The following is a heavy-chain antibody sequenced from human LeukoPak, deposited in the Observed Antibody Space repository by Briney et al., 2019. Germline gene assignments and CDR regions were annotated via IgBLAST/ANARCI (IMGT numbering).Heavy chain of an antibody. D-gene: IGHD6-6*01. J-gene: IGHJ4*02. Sequence: ASVRVSCKASGYTFTDYYMHWVRQAPGQGLEWLGWINPNSGGTNYAQNFQGRVTMTRDTSISTAYMELSRLRSDDTAMYYCARGGWGSSPYFDYWGQGTLVTVSS. CDR2: INPNSGGT. CDR1: GYTFTDYY. CDR3: ARGGWGSSPYFDY. V-gene: IGHV1-2*02.